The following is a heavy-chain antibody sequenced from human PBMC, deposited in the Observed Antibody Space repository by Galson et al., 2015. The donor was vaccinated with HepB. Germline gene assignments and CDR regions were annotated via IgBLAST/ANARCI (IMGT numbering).Heavy chain of an antibody. CDR3: ARGGRRIWGSYRTTSTFDY. J-gene: IGHJ4*02. CDR2: INTNTGNP. D-gene: IGHD3-16*02. V-gene: IGHV7-4-1*02. Sequence: SVKVSCKASGYTFTNYAMDWVRQAPGQRLEWLGWINTNTGNPTYAPGFTGQFVFSLDTSVSTAYLQISSLKADDTAVYYCARGGRRIWGSYRTTSTFDYWGQGSLVTVSS. CDR1: GYTFTNYA.